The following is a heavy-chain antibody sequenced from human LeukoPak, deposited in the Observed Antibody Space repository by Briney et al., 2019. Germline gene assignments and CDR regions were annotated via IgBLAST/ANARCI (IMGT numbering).Heavy chain of an antibody. CDR3: AILPGGAFSSWHDAFDI. Sequence: PGGSLRLSCAASGFTFSSYGMHWVRQAPGKGLEWVAVISYDGSNKYYADSVKGRFTISRDNSKNTLYLQMNSLRAEDTAVYYCAILPGGAFSSWHDAFDIWGQGTMVTVSS. CDR1: GFTFSSYG. D-gene: IGHD6-13*01. V-gene: IGHV3-30*03. CDR2: ISYDGSNK. J-gene: IGHJ3*02.